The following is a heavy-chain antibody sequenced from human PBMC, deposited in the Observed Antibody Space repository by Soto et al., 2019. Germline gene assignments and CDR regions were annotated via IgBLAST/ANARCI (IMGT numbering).Heavy chain of an antibody. CDR2: ISYDGSNK. Sequence: QVQLVESGGGVVQPGRSVRLSCAASGFTFSSYGMHWVRQAPGKGLEWMAVISYDGSNKYYADSVKGRFTISRDNSKNTLYLQMNSLRAEDTAVYYCAKDSRYYYSSGYSEYYFDYWGQGTLVTVSS. CDR1: GFTFSSYG. J-gene: IGHJ4*02. CDR3: AKDSRYYYSSGYSEYYFDY. V-gene: IGHV3-30*18. D-gene: IGHD3-22*01.